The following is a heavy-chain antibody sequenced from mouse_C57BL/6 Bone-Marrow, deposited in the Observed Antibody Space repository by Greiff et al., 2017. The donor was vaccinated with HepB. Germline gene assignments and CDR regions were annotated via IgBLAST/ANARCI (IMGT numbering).Heavy chain of an antibody. V-gene: IGHV1-18*01. Sequence: DVKLQESGPELVKPGASVKIPCKASGYTFTDYNMDWVKQSHGKSLEWIGDINPNNGGTIYNQKFKGKATLTVDKSSSTAYMELRSLTSEDTAVYYCARIPYYYGSSLPAMDYWGQGTSVTVSS. CDR1: GYTFTDYN. J-gene: IGHJ4*01. D-gene: IGHD1-1*01. CDR2: INPNNGGT. CDR3: ARIPYYYGSSLPAMDY.